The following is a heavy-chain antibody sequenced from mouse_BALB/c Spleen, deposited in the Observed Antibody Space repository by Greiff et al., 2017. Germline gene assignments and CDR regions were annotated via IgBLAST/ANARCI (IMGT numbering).Heavy chain of an antibody. Sequence: EVKLVESGPSLVKPSQTLSLTCSVTGDSITSGYWNWIRKFPGNKLEYMGYISYSGSTYYNPSLKSRISITRDTSKNQYYLQLNSVTTEDTATYYCARVYDYEYYFDYWGQGTTLTVSS. CDR1: GDSITSGY. CDR2: ISYSGST. CDR3: ARVYDYEYYFDY. D-gene: IGHD2-4*01. J-gene: IGHJ2*01. V-gene: IGHV3-8*02.